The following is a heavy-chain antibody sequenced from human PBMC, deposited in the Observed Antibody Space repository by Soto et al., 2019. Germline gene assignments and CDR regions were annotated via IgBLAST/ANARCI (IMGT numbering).Heavy chain of an antibody. V-gene: IGHV4-34*01. D-gene: IGHD6-13*01. CDR3: ARGRRIAARGEFGY. CDR2: INHSGST. J-gene: IGHJ4*02. Sequence: ETLSLTCAVYGGSFSGYYWSWIRQPPGKGLEWIGEINHSGSTNYNPSLKSRVTISVDTSKNQFSLKLSSVTAADTAVYYCARGRRIAARGEFGYWGQGTLVTVSS. CDR1: GGSFSGYY.